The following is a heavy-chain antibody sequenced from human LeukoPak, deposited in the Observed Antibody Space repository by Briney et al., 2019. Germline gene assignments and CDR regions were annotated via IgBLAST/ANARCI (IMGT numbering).Heavy chain of an antibody. V-gene: IGHV4-34*01. CDR1: GGSFSGYY. Sequence: SETLSLTCAVYGGSFSGYYWSWIRQPPGKGLEWIGEINHSGSTNYNPSLKSRVTISVDTSKNQFSLKLNSVTAADTAVYYCARERFLEWLFPVLDYWGQGTLVTVSS. D-gene: IGHD3-3*01. J-gene: IGHJ4*02. CDR3: ARERFLEWLFPVLDY. CDR2: INHSGST.